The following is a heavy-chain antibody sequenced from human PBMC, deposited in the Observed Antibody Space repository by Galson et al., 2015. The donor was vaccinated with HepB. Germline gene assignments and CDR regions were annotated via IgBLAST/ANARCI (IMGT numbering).Heavy chain of an antibody. D-gene: IGHD3-22*01. CDR2: IKSRTDGGTT. CDR1: GFTFSNAW. J-gene: IGHJ4*02. V-gene: IGHV3-15*01. CDR3: TTEYNYYDSSGYYYPVDY. Sequence: SLRLSCAASGFTFSNAWMSWVRQAPGKGLEWVGRIKSRTDGGTTDYAAPVKGRFTISRDDSKNTLYLQMNSLKTEDTAVYYCTTEYNYYDSSGYYYPVDYWGQGTLVTVSS.